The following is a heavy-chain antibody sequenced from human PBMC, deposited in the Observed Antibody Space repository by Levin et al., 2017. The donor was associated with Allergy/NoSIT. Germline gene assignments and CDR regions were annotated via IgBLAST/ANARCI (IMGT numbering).Heavy chain of an antibody. Sequence: GGSLRLSCAASGFTFSSYSMNWVRQAPGQGLEWISYISTSSSPIYYAASVKGRFTISRDNAKNSLSLQMNSLRDEDTAVYYCARASTDGPYYYYMDVWGKGTTVTVSS. D-gene: IGHD4-11*01. J-gene: IGHJ6*03. V-gene: IGHV3-48*02. CDR2: ISTSSSPI. CDR1: GFTFSSYS. CDR3: ARASTDGPYYYYMDV.